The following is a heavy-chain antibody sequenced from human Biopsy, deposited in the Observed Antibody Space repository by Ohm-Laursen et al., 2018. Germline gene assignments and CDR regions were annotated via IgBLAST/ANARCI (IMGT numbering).Heavy chain of an antibody. CDR1: GGSVSSNVAY. J-gene: IGHJ5*02. Sequence: GTLSLTCIVSGGSVSSNVAYWAWIRQPPGKGLESIGSIFYSGITYYNPSLQSRVTMSVDTSKNQFSLNLTSVTAADTAVYYCARHPTGFWFDPWGPGTLVTVSS. CDR2: IFYSGIT. CDR3: ARHPTGFWFDP. V-gene: IGHV4-39*01.